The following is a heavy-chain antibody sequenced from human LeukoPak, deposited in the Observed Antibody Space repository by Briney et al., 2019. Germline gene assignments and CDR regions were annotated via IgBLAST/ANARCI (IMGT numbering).Heavy chain of an antibody. CDR1: GGTFSSYA. Sequence: GASVKVSCEASGGTFSSYAISWVRQAPGQGLEWMGGIIPIFGTANYAQKFQGRVTITADESTSTAYMELSSLRSEDTAVYYCARAYGMTTESTYYFDYWGQGTLVTVSS. J-gene: IGHJ4*02. V-gene: IGHV1-69*19. D-gene: IGHD4-17*01. CDR2: IIPIFGTA. CDR3: ARAYGMTTESTYYFDY.